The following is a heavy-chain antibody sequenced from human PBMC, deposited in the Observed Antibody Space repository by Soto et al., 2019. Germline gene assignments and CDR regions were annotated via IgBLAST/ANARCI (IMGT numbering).Heavy chain of an antibody. CDR3: ATSFRYFDN. CDR2: ISGTASRT. J-gene: IGHJ4*02. Sequence: GSLRLSCAGSGFTPTTTPLSWVRQPPGKGLEWVTTISGTASRTYYVDSVKGRFFISRDNSKNTVTLQMNNLTVDDTAVYYCATSFRYFDNWGQGTRVTVSS. V-gene: IGHV3-23*01. CDR1: GFTPTTTP. D-gene: IGHD3-9*01.